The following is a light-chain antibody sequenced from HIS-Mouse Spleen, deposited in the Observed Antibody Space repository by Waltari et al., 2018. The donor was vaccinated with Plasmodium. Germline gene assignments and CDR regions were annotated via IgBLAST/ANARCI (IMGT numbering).Light chain of an antibody. V-gene: IGLV3-10*01. CDR2: EDS. CDR3: YSTDSSGNHRV. J-gene: IGLJ3*02. Sequence: SYELTQPPSVSVSPGQTARLTCSGDALPKQHAYWYQQKSGQAPVLVIYEDSKRPSGIPERFSGSSSGTMATLTISGAQVEDEADYYCYSTDSSGNHRVFGGGTKLTVL. CDR1: ALPKQH.